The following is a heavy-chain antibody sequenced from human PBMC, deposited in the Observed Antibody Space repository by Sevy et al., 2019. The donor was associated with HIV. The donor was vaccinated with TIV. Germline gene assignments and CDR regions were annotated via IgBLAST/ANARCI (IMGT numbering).Heavy chain of an antibody. D-gene: IGHD2-15*01. J-gene: IGHJ6*02. CDR3: ARDGPPYCSGGTCYSDYYYGFDV. V-gene: IGHV3-30*03. CDR2: ISYHGRDK. CDR1: GISFTTSG. Sequence: GGSLRLSCVVSGISFTTSGMHWVRQAPGKGLEWVAVISYHGRDKFYAESVKGRFTISRDNSKSTLYLQINSLRPEDTAVYYCARDGPPYCSGGTCYSDYYYGFDVWGQGTTVTVSS.